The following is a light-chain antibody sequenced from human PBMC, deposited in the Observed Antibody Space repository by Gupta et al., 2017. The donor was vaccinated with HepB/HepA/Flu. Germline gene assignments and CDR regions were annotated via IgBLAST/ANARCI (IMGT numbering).Light chain of an antibody. CDR2: EVS. Sequence: QSDLTQPASVSGSPGQSITNSCTGTSSDVGTYNLVSWYPQHPGKAHKLMIYEVSKRPAGVASRFSGSKSGNTASLTISGLLGEDEDDYYCCAYAGIITVIFGGGTKLTVL. J-gene: IGLJ2*01. CDR1: SSDVGTYNL. CDR3: CAYAGIITVI. V-gene: IGLV2-23*02.